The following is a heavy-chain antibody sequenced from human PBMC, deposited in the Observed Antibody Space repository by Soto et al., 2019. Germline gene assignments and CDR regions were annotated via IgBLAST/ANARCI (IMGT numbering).Heavy chain of an antibody. CDR2: IRLGGTET. V-gene: IGHV3-7*01. Sequence: GGSLRLSCAVSGFTASNYWMSWVRQTPEKGLEWVASIRLGGTETNYVDSVKGRFTISRDDAKNALCLQMHSLRAEDTAVYYCTRVHNSAFDIWGQGTMVTVSS. J-gene: IGHJ3*02. CDR3: TRVHNSAFDI. CDR1: GFTASNYW.